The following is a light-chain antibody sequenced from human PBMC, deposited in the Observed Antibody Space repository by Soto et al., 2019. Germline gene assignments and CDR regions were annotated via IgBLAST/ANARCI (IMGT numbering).Light chain of an antibody. J-gene: IGKJ4*01. CDR3: QQVNSYLPLT. CDR1: QGISSF. V-gene: IGKV1-9*01. CDR2: AAS. Sequence: DIQLTQSPSFLSASVGDRVTITCRASQGISSFLAWYQQKPGKAPKLLIYAASTLQSGVPSRFSGSGSGTEFTLTISSLQPEDFATYYCQQVNSYLPLTFGGGTKVDIK.